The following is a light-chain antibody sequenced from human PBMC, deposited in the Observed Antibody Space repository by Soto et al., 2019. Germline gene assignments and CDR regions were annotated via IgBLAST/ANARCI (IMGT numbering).Light chain of an antibody. V-gene: IGLV2-11*01. CDR2: DVS. CDR1: SSDVGGYNY. CDR3: CSYVGRNTYV. J-gene: IGLJ1*01. Sequence: QSVLTQPRSASGSPGQSITISFTGTSSDVGGYNYVSWYQQHPAKAPKLIIFDVSKRPSGVPNRFSGSKSSNTTSLTISGLRAEDEADYYCCSYVGRNTYVFGTGTKVTVL.